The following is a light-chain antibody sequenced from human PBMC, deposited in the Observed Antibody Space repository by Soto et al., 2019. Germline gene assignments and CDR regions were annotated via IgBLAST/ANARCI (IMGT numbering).Light chain of an antibody. CDR2: AAS. Sequence: IQMTQSPSSLSASVGDRVTITCRASQSISTYLNWYQQKPGKAPKLLFYAASSLQSGFPSRFSGSGSATDFTLTITSLQPEDFATYYCQQSYSAPGTFGQGTKLEIK. V-gene: IGKV1-39*01. CDR1: QSISTY. J-gene: IGKJ2*01. CDR3: QQSYSAPGT.